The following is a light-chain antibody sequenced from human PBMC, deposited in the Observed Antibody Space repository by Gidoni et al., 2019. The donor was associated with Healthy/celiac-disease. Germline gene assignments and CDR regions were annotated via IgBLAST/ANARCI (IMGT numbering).Light chain of an antibody. Sequence: QSALTQPASVSGSPGQSITISCTGTNSDVGGYNYVSWYQQHPGKAPKLMIYDVSNRPSGVSNRFSGSKSGNTASLTISGLQAEDEADYYCSSYTSSSTLIFGGGTNLTVL. CDR2: DVS. CDR1: NSDVGGYNY. CDR3: SSYTSSSTLI. J-gene: IGLJ2*01. V-gene: IGLV2-14*01.